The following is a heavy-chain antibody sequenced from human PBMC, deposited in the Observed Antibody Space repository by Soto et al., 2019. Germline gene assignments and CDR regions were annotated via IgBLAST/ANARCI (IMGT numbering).Heavy chain of an antibody. D-gene: IGHD2-8*01. CDR3: ARATGQDCTNGVCLREDY. J-gene: IGHJ4*02. CDR2: IIPNFGTA. CDR1: GGTFSSYA. V-gene: IGHV1-69*01. Sequence: QVQLVQSGAEVKKPGSSVKVSCKASGGTFSSYAISWVRQAPGQGLEWMGGIIPNFGTANYAQQFQGRVTITADESTSTAYMELSSLRSEDTAVYYCARATGQDCTNGVCLREDYWGQGTLVTVSS.